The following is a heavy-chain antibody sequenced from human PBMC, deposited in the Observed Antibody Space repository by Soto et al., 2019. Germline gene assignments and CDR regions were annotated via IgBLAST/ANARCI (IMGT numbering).Heavy chain of an antibody. J-gene: IGHJ5*02. CDR3: ATSLHNYCSGGSCYSVSDWFDP. D-gene: IGHD2-15*01. CDR2: ISSSGSTI. Sequence: GGSLRLSCAASGFTFSDYYMSWIRQAPGKGLEWVSYISSSGSTIYYADSVKGRFTISRDNAKNSLYLQMNSLRAEDTAVYYCATSLHNYCSGGSCYSVSDWFDPWGQGTLVTVSS. V-gene: IGHV3-11*01. CDR1: GFTFSDYY.